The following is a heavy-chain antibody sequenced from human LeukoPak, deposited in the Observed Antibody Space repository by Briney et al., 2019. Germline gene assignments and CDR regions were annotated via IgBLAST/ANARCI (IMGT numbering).Heavy chain of an antibody. CDR1: GFTFSSYG. CDR2: ISGSGGST. Sequence: GGSLRLSCAASGFTFSSYGMSWVRQAPGKGLEWVSAISGSGGSTYYADSVKGRFTISRDNAKNSLYLQMNSLRAEDTAVYYCARDHYGSGSPVDYWGQGTLVTVSS. J-gene: IGHJ4*02. V-gene: IGHV3-23*01. D-gene: IGHD3-10*01. CDR3: ARDHYGSGSPVDY.